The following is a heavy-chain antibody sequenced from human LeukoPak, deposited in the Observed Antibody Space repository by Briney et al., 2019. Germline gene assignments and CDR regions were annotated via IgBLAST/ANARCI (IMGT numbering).Heavy chain of an antibody. V-gene: IGHV5-10-1*01. CDR3: ARQIAAAGYYYYAMDV. J-gene: IGHJ6*04. CDR1: GYSFTSYW. D-gene: IGHD6-13*01. CDR2: IDPSDSYT. Sequence: SGESLKISCKGSGYSFTSYWISWVRQMPGKGLEWMGRIDPSDSYTNYSPSFQGHVTISADKSISTAYLQWSSLKASDTAMYYCARQIAAAGYYYYAMDVWGKGTTVTVSS.